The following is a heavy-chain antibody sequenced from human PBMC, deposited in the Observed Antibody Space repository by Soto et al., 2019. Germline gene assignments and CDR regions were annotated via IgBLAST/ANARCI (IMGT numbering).Heavy chain of an antibody. CDR3: ARGRYGDY. CDR2: ISAHNGNT. J-gene: IGHJ4*02. CDR1: GYTFTSYG. V-gene: IGHV1-18*01. D-gene: IGHD1-1*01. Sequence: VHLVQSGAEVKKPGASVKVSCKGSGYTFTSYGITWVRQAPGQGLEWMGWISAHNGNTDYAQRLQGRVTVTRDTSTSPAYMELRRLSSDDTAVYYCARGRYGDYWGQGALFTVSS.